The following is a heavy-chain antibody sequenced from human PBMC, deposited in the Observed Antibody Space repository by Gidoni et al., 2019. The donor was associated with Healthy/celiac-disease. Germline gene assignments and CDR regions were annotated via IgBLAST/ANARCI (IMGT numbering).Heavy chain of an antibody. Sequence: EVHLLESGGGLVPPVGSLRLSCSASGFTFSSYAMSWVRQAPGQGLEWVSAISGSGGSTYYADSVKGRSTISRDNSKNTLYLQMNSMRAEDTAVYYCAKGGYKSYGMDVWGQGTTVTVSS. D-gene: IGHD5-12*01. CDR1: GFTFSSYA. V-gene: IGHV3-23*01. CDR3: AKGGYKSYGMDV. CDR2: ISGSGGST. J-gene: IGHJ6*02.